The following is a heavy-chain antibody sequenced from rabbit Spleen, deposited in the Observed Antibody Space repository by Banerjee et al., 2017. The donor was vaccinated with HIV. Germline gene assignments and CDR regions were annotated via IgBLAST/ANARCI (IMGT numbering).Heavy chain of an antibody. V-gene: IGHV1S45*01. J-gene: IGHJ6*01. Sequence: EQLVESGGGLVQPEGSLALTCKASGFSFSSSDYICWVRQAPGKGLEWISCIAGSSSDFTYSATWAKGRFTISKTSSTTVTLQMTSLTVADTATYFCARDTGSSFSSYGMDLWGPGTLVTVS. D-gene: IGHD8-1*01. CDR1: GFSFSSSDY. CDR2: IAGSSSDFT. CDR3: ARDTGSSFSSYGMDL.